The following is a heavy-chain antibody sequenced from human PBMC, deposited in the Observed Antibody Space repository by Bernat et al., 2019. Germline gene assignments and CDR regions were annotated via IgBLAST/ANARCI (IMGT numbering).Heavy chain of an antibody. CDR3: ARRDGLHYGDYVAVYFDY. CDR2: ISSSGSTI. V-gene: IGHV3-11*01. CDR1: GFTFSDYY. D-gene: IGHD4-17*01. J-gene: IGHJ4*02. Sequence: VQLVESGGGLVKPGGSLRLSCAASGFTFSDYYMSWIRQAPGKGLEWVSSISSSGSTIYYADSVKGRFTISRDNAKNSLYLQMNSLRAEDTAVYYCARRDGLHYGDYVAVYFDYWGQGTLVTVSS.